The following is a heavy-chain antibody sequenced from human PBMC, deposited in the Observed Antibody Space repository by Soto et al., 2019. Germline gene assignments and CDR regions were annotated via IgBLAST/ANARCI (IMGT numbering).Heavy chain of an antibody. J-gene: IGHJ3*02. D-gene: IGHD3-16*01. CDR2: VDTTGGT. V-gene: IGHV4-4*07. CDR1: GGSISSYS. Sequence: QVQLQESGPGLVEPSETLSLTCTVSGGSISSYSWNWIRQPAGKGLEWIGRVDTTGGTNYIPSLKSRVTMSVDTSKNQLSLNLRFVTAADTAVYFCAKDDSGAADIWGQGTMVTVS. CDR3: AKDDSGAADI.